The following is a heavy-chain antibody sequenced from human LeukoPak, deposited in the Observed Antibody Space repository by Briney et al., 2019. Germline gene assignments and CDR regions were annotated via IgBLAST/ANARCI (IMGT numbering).Heavy chain of an antibody. CDR1: GFTFSSYA. Sequence: PGGSLRLSCAASGFTFSSYAMHWVRQAPGKGLEYVSAISSNGGSTYYANSVKGRFTISRDNSKNTLYLQMGSLRAEDMAVYYCVRVGMGYYFDYWGQGTLVTVSS. CDR2: ISSNGGST. D-gene: IGHD5-24*01. V-gene: IGHV3-64*01. CDR3: VRVGMGYYFDY. J-gene: IGHJ4*02.